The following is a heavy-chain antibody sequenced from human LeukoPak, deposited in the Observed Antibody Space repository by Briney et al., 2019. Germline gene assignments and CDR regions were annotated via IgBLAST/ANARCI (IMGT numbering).Heavy chain of an antibody. CDR3: ARGSFGGYYDSSGLTW. CDR1: GFTFSSYA. V-gene: IGHV3-30*04. Sequence: PGGSLRLSCAASGFTFSSYAMHWVRQAPGKGLEWVAVISYDGSNKYYADSVKGRFTISRDNSKNTLYLQMNSLRAEDTAVYYCARGSFGGYYDSSGLTWWGQGTLVTVSS. CDR2: ISYDGSNK. D-gene: IGHD3-22*01. J-gene: IGHJ4*02.